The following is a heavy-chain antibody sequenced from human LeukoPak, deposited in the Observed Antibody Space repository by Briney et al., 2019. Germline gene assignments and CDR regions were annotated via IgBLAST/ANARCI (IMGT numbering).Heavy chain of an antibody. CDR3: TTALELSDYYYYMDV. CDR2: IKSKTDGGTT. D-gene: IGHD1-7*01. CDR1: GFTFSNAW. J-gene: IGHJ6*03. V-gene: IGHV3-15*01. Sequence: GGSLRLSCAASGFTFSNAWMSWVRQAPGKGLEWVGRIKSKTDGGTTDYAAPVKGRFTISRDDSKNTLYLQMNSLKTEDTAVYYCTTALELSDYYYYMDVWGKGTTVTVSS.